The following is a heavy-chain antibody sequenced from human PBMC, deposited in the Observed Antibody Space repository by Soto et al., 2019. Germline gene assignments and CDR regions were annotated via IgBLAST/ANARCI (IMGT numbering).Heavy chain of an antibody. CDR2: VNPSGGHT. CDR3: ARGGHVVVVTAALDY. Sequence: QVQLVQSGAEVKKPGASVKVSCKASGDTFTDDYIHWVRQAPGQGLEWMGTVNPSGGHTTYAQHFLGRMTMTRDTSTSTLYMELTSLTSEDKAVYYCARGGHVVVVTAALDYWGQGTLVTVSS. V-gene: IGHV1-46*01. CDR1: GDTFTDDY. D-gene: IGHD2-21*02. J-gene: IGHJ4*02.